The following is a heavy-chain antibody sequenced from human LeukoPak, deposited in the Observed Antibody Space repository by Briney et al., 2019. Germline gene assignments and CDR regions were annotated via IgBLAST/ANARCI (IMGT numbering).Heavy chain of an antibody. Sequence: GASVKVSCKASGYTFTSYYMHWVRQAPGQGLEWMGWINPDGGVTKSAQNFQGRVTMTRDKSINTVYMELTRLRSDDTAVYYCARGGLRVMVYRLYYMDVWGKGTTVTVSS. CDR1: GYTFTSYY. D-gene: IGHD2-8*01. J-gene: IGHJ6*03. CDR2: INPDGGVT. V-gene: IGHV1-2*02. CDR3: ARGGLRVMVYRLYYMDV.